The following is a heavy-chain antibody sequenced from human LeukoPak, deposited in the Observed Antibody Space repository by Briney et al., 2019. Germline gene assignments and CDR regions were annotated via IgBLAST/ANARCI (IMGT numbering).Heavy chain of an antibody. V-gene: IGHV1-3*01. Sequence: ASVKDSCKASGYTFTSYAMHWVRQAPGQRLEWMGWINAGNGNTKYSQKFQGRVTITRDTSASTAYMELSSLRSEDTAVYYCAREGYCSGGSCYKPAFDPWGQGTLVTVSS. CDR3: AREGYCSGGSCYKPAFDP. D-gene: IGHD2-15*01. CDR2: INAGNGNT. CDR1: GYTFTSYA. J-gene: IGHJ5*02.